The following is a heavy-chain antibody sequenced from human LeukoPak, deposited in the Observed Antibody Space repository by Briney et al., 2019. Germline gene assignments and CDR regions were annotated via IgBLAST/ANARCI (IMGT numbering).Heavy chain of an antibody. V-gene: IGHV1-2*04. CDR3: ARRGYGTEYFDY. CDR1: GYTFTGYY. D-gene: IGHD3-10*01. J-gene: IGHJ4*02. Sequence: ASVKVSCKASGYTFTGYYMHWVRQAPGQGLEWMGWINPNSGGTNYAQKFQGWVTMTRDASVSTAYMELSRLRSDDTAVYYCARRGYGTEYFDYWGQGTLVTVSS. CDR2: INPNSGGT.